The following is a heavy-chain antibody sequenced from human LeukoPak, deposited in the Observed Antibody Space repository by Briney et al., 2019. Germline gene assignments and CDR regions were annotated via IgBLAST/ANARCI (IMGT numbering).Heavy chain of an antibody. CDR1: GGFISSGYY. V-gene: IGHV4-39*01. CDR2: INYSGRT. J-gene: IGHJ3*02. D-gene: IGHD3-10*01. CDR3: ARHDGAPDI. Sequence: SETLSLTCSVSGGFISSGYYWGWIRQPPGKGLEWVGSINYSGRTYYNPSLKSRVTISVDTSKNQFSLRLSSGTAEDMAVYYCARHDGAPDIWGQGTMVTVSS.